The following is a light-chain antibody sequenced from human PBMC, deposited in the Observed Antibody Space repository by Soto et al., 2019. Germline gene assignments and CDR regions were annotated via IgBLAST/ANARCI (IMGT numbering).Light chain of an antibody. V-gene: IGLV2-11*01. CDR1: SSDVGGYNY. CDR2: DVN. J-gene: IGLJ3*02. Sequence: QSVLTQPRSVSGSPGHSVTISCTGTSSDVGGYNYVSWYQQHPGKAPKLMIYDVNNRPSGVPDRFSASKSGNTASLTISGLQAEDEADYYCCSYAGSYNWVFGGGTKVTVL. CDR3: CSYAGSYNWV.